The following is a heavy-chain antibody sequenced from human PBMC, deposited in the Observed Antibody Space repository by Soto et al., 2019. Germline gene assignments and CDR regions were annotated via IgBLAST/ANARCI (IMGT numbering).Heavy chain of an antibody. CDR2: ISYDGSNK. CDR3: VRDPGGTDLAEWTYCFDY. J-gene: IGHJ4*02. V-gene: IGHV3-30*14. CDR1: GFTFSSYA. Sequence: QVQLVESGGGVVQPGRSLRLSCAASGFTFSSYAMHWVRQAPGKGLEWVAVISYDGSNKYYADSVKGRFTIYRDNSKNTLFHQVNRLRSEDTAVDFCVRDPGGTDLAEWTYCFDYWGQGTLVTVSS. D-gene: IGHD3-3*01.